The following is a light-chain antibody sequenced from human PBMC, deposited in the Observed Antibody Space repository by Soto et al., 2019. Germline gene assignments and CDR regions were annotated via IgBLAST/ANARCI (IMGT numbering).Light chain of an antibody. V-gene: IGKV3-20*01. CDR1: QSVSSSY. CDR2: GAS. CDR3: QQYGSSLGVT. J-gene: IGKJ4*01. Sequence: EIVLTQSPGTLSLSPGERATLSCRASQSVSSSYLAWYQQKPGQAPKLLIYGASSMANAIPDRFSGSGSGTDFALTISRLEREDFAVYYCQQYGSSLGVTFVGGTKVEIK.